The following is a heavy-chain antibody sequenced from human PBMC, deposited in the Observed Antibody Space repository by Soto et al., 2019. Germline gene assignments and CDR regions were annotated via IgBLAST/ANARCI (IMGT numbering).Heavy chain of an antibody. CDR3: ARDLSDCSGGRCYPMLYWFDP. J-gene: IGHJ5*02. D-gene: IGHD2-15*01. CDR1: GGSISSSNW. V-gene: IGHV4-4*02. CDR2: IYHSGST. Sequence: SEILSLTCAVSGGSISSSNWWSWVRQPPGKGLEWIGEIYHSGSTNYNPSLKSRVTISVDKSKNQFSLKLSSVTAADTAVYYCARDLSDCSGGRCYPMLYWFDPWGQGTLVTVSS.